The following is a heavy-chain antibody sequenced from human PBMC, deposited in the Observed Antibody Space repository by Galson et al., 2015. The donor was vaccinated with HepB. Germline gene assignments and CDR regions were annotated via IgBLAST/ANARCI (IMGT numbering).Heavy chain of an antibody. CDR2: IYSGGST. CDR3: ARDMTGSGSYKGEYFDY. D-gene: IGHD3-10*01. Sequence: SLRLSCAASGFTVSSNYMSWVRQAPGKGLEWVSVIYSGGSTYYADSVKGRFTISRDNSENTLYLQMNSLRAEDTAVYYCARDMTGSGSYKGEYFDYWGQGTLVTVSS. CDR1: GFTVSSNY. J-gene: IGHJ4*02. V-gene: IGHV3-66*01.